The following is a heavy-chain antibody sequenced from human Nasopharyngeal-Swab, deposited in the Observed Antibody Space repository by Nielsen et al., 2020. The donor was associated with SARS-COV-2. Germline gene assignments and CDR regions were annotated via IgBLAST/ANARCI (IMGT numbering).Heavy chain of an antibody. CDR3: ARQLMITFGGVIVTGAFDI. CDR2: IYPGDSDT. V-gene: IGHV5-51*01. CDR1: GYSFTSYW. Sequence: GGSLRFSCKGSGYSFTSYWIGWVRQMPGKGLEWMGIIYPGDSDTRYSPSFQGQVTISADKSISTAYLQWSSLKASDTAMYYCARQLMITFGGVIVTGAFDIWGQGTMVTVSS. D-gene: IGHD3-16*02. J-gene: IGHJ3*02.